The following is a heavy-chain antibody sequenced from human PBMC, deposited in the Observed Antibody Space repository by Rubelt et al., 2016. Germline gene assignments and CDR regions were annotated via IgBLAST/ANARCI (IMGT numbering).Heavy chain of an antibody. CDR3: AKEDTAVNYRGLSDS. V-gene: IGHV3-33*03. Sequence: QVQLVESGGGVVQPGRSLRLSCAASGITFSPYNIHWVRQAPGRGMEWVAIIRYAGSNQNYAGSVKGRFTIPRDNSRNSLFLEMDSLKIEDSAFYFCAKEDTAVNYRGLSDSWGRGTLVTVSS. CDR2: IRYAGSNQ. D-gene: IGHD3-10*01. CDR1: GITFSPYN. J-gene: IGHJ4*02.